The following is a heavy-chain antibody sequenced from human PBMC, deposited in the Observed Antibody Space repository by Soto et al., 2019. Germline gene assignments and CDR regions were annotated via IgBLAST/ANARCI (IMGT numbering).Heavy chain of an antibody. CDR1: GGSIGRDAYY. CDR2: IYYSGST. V-gene: IGHV4-61*08. CDR3: ARGLAPYYYTSGQELDY. D-gene: IGHD3-10*01. Sequence: SETLSLTCTVSGGSIGRDAYYWSWIRQHPGKGLEWIGYIYYSGSTNYNPSLKSRVTISLDTSKNQFSLNLSSVTAADTVMYYCARGLAPYYYTSGQELDYWGQGTLVTVSS. J-gene: IGHJ4*02.